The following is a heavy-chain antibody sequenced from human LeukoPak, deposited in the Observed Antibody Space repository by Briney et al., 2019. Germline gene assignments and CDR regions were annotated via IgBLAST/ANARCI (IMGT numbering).Heavy chain of an antibody. V-gene: IGHV1-2*02. CDR2: INPNSGGT. CDR3: ARDGYSGYEHFDY. J-gene: IGHJ4*02. D-gene: IGHD5-12*01. Sequence: ASVKVSCKASGYTFTGYYMHWVRQAPGQGLEWMGWINPNSGGTNYAQKFQGRVTMTRDTSISTAYMELSRLRSDDTAVYYCARDGYSGYEHFDYWGQGTLVTVSS. CDR1: GYTFTGYY.